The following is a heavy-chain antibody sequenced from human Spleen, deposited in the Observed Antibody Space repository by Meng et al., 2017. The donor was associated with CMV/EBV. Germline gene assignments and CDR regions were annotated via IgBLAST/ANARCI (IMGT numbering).Heavy chain of an antibody. CDR2: ISSSGGTI. V-gene: IGHV3-48*03. CDR1: GFTFSSYE. J-gene: IGHJ4*02. CDR3: ARASGIYAPFDY. Sequence: GESLKISCAASGFTFSSYEMNWVRQAPGKGLDWVSYISSSGGTIYYGDSVMGRFTISRDNAKNSLYLQMNSLRAEDTAVYYCARASGIYAPFDYWGQGTLVTVSS. D-gene: IGHD3-10*01.